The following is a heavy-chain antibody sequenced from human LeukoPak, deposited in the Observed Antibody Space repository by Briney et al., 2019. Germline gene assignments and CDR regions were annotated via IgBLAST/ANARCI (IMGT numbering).Heavy chain of an antibody. Sequence: GGSLRLSCAASGFTFSIYAMHWVRQAPGKGLEWVAVISYDGSNKYYADSVKGRFTISRDNSKNTLYLQMNSLRAEDTAVYYCARVKPGGYGAFDIWGQGTMVTVSS. D-gene: IGHD3-22*01. CDR2: ISYDGSNK. V-gene: IGHV3-30*04. J-gene: IGHJ3*02. CDR3: ARVKPGGYGAFDI. CDR1: GFTFSIYA.